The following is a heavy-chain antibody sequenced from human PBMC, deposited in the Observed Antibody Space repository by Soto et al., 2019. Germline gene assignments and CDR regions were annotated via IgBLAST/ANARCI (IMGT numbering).Heavy chain of an antibody. CDR3: ARRWGLRYFDWLFDY. V-gene: IGHV4-39*01. Sequence: QLQLQESGPGLVKPSETLSLTCTVSGGSISSSSYYWGWIRQPPGKGLEWIGSIYYSGSTYYNPSLKSRVTISVDTSKTQVSLKLSSVTAADTAVYYCARRWGLRYFDWLFDYWGQGTLVTVSS. CDR2: IYYSGST. J-gene: IGHJ4*02. CDR1: GGSISSSSYY. D-gene: IGHD3-9*01.